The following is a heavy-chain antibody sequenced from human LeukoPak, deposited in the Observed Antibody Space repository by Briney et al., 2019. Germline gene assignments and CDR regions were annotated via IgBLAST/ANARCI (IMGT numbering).Heavy chain of an antibody. CDR2: SHYSGDT. J-gene: IGHJ6*03. Sequence: PSETLSLTCTVSGVSISSHDWRWIRQSPGKGLEWIGYSHYSGDTSYNPSLKNRVTISLDTSKNQFSLRLTSVTAADTAVYFCAKGEYSRTSYYHYYMDVWGKGTTVTVSS. CDR1: GVSISSHD. D-gene: IGHD6-6*01. CDR3: AKGEYSRTSYYHYYMDV. V-gene: IGHV4-59*11.